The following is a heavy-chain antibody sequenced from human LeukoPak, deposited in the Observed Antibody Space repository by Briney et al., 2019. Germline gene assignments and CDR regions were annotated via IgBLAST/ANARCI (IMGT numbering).Heavy chain of an antibody. CDR1: GFTFSTYS. CDR2: ISSSSTI. Sequence: GGSLRLSCAASGFTFSTYSMNWVRQAPGKGLEWVSYISSSSTIYYADSVKGRFTISTDNAKNSLYLQMNSLRDEDTAVYYCAGGTDFDCWGQGTLVTVSS. V-gene: IGHV3-48*02. J-gene: IGHJ4*02. D-gene: IGHD1/OR15-1a*01. CDR3: AGGTDFDC.